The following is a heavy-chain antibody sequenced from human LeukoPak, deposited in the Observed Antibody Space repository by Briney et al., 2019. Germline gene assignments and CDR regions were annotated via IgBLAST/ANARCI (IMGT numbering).Heavy chain of an antibody. CDR2: IYYRGST. Sequence: SETLSLTCTVSGGSISSGDYYWSWIRQPPGKGLEWIGYIYYRGSTYYKSSLKSRVSISVDTSKDQFSLKLSSVTAADTAVYYCARTLEMATMNDVYDFWGQGTMVTVSS. CDR1: GGSISSGDYY. V-gene: IGHV4-30-4*01. CDR3: ARTLEMATMNDVYDF. D-gene: IGHD5-24*01. J-gene: IGHJ3*01.